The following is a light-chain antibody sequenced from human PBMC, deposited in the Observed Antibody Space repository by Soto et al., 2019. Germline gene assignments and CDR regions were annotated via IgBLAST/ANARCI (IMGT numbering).Light chain of an antibody. V-gene: IGKV3-15*01. Sequence: EIVMTQSTSTLSVSPWERSTLSFMASQSISSNLAWYQQKPGQAPRLLMFRTSSRATGFPARFSGSGSGTEFTLTISSLQSEDFAVYYCHHYSSWPPYTFGQGTRLEI. CDR3: HHYSSWPPYT. J-gene: IGKJ5*01. CDR2: RTS. CDR1: QSISSN.